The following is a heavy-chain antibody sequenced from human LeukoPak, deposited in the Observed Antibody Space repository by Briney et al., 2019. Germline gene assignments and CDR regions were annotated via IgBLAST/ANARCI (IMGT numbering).Heavy chain of an antibody. CDR1: GYTFNSYY. V-gene: IGHV1-46*02. Sequence: GASVKVSCKASGYTFNSYYIQWVRQAPGQGLECMGRINPGGLNTNYAQKFQGRITMTRDTSTSTVYMELSRLTSEDTAVYYCAKEGSLSFIGAIGHWGQGTLVTVSS. J-gene: IGHJ4*02. CDR2: INPGGLNT. D-gene: IGHD3-10*01. CDR3: AKEGSLSFIGAIGH.